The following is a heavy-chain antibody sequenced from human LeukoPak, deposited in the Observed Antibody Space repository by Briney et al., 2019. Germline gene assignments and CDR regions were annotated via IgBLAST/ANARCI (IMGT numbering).Heavy chain of an antibody. J-gene: IGHJ4*02. D-gene: IGHD3-10*02. CDR1: GFTFSDYY. Sequence: PGGSLRLSCAASGFTFSDYYMSWIRQAPGKGLERVSYISSSSSYTNYADSVKGRFTISRDNSKNSLYLQMNSLRAEDTAVYYCGSTSLLGSGFFDYWGQGTLVTVSS. CDR3: GSTSLLGSGFFDY. CDR2: ISSSSSYT. V-gene: IGHV3-11*06.